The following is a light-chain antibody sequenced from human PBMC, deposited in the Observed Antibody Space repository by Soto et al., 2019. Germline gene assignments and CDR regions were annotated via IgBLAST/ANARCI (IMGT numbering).Light chain of an antibody. CDR2: GNS. Sequence: QSVLAQPPSVSGAPGQKVTISCTGSSSNIGAGYDLHWYQQLPGTAPKLLLYGNSNRPSGVPDRFSGSKSGTSASLAITRLQAEDEADYYCQSYDSSLSAYVFGTGTKVTVL. J-gene: IGLJ1*01. CDR3: QSYDSSLSAYV. V-gene: IGLV1-40*01. CDR1: SSNIGAGYD.